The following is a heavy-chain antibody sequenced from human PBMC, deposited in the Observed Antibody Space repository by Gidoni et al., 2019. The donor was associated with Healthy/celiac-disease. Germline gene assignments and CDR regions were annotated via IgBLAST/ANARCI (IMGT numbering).Heavy chain of an antibody. V-gene: IGHV1-2*02. Sequence: QVQLVPSGAEVKKPGASVKVSCKASGYTFTGYSMHWVRQAPGQGLEWMGWINPNSGGTNYAQKFQGSVTMTRDTSISTAYMELSRLRSDDTAVYYCARDRVRRTTVVTTYPAYYFDYWGQGTLVTVSS. D-gene: IGHD4-17*01. CDR3: ARDRVRRTTVVTTYPAYYFDY. J-gene: IGHJ4*02. CDR1: GYTFTGYS. CDR2: INPNSGGT.